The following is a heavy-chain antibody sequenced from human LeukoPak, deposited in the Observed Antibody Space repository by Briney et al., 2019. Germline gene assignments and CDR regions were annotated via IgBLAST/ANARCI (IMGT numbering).Heavy chain of an antibody. Sequence: GGSLRLSCAASGFSLDDYAMHWVRQPPGKGLEWVSGISWNSGSAAYADSVKGRFTISRDNAKNSLYLQMNSLRAEDTALYYCVSDTYYGSGSHHPRRFDYWGQGTLVTVSS. J-gene: IGHJ4*02. V-gene: IGHV3-9*01. CDR3: VSDTYYGSGSHHPRRFDY. D-gene: IGHD3-10*01. CDR2: ISWNSGSA. CDR1: GFSLDDYA.